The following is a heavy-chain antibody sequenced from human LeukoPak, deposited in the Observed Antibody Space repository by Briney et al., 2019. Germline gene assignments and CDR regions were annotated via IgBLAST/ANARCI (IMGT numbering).Heavy chain of an antibody. V-gene: IGHV3-30*04. J-gene: IGHJ4*02. Sequence: PGGSLRLSCAASGFTFSSYAMHWVRQAPGKGLEWVAVISYDGSNKYYADSVKGRFTISRDNSKNTLYLQMNSLRAEDTAVYYCARDKAPYGSGSCYPLYYWGQGTLVTVSS. CDR2: ISYDGSNK. D-gene: IGHD3-10*01. CDR3: ARDKAPYGSGSCYPLYY. CDR1: GFTFSSYA.